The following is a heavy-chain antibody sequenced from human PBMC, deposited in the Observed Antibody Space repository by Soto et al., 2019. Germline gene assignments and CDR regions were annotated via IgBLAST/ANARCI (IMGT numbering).Heavy chain of an antibody. CDR3: TTSPNVGV. Sequence: EVHLVESGGGLIQPGGSLRLSCAASGFTVGNYYMNWVRQAPGKGLEWASLMYRGGGTYYADSVKGRFTMSRDGSKNTLYLQLNRLTAEDAAMYYCTTSPNVGVLGQGTTVPVSS. CDR2: MYRGGGT. D-gene: IGHD3-10*02. J-gene: IGHJ6*02. CDR1: GFTVGNYY. V-gene: IGHV3-53*01.